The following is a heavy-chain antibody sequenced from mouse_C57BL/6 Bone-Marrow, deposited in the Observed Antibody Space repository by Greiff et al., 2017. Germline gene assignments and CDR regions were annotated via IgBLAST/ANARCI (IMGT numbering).Heavy chain of an antibody. CDR2: IYPSDSAT. CDR3: ARSYRLDY. CDR1: GYTFPSYW. J-gene: IGHJ2*01. Sequence: QVQLQQPGAELVRPGSSVKLSCTASGYTFPSYWLAWVKQRPGQGLEWIGNIYPSDSATHYTQNFQDKATLTVDKYSSTAYMQLSSLTSEDSAVYYCARSYRLDYWGQGTTLTVSS. V-gene: IGHV1-61*01. D-gene: IGHD2-14*01.